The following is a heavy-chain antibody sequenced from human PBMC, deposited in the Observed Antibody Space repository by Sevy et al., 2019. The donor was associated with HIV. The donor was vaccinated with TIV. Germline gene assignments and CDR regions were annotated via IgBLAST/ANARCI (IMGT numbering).Heavy chain of an antibody. D-gene: IGHD3-3*01. CDR2: ISYDGSNK. CDR1: GFTFSSYA. J-gene: IGHJ6*02. V-gene: IGHV3-30-3*01. CDR3: ARDSNTIVGVDTEGYDYGMDV. Sequence: GGSLRLSCAASGFTFSSYAMHWVRQAPGKGLEWVAVISYDGSNKYYADSVKGRFTISRDNSKNTLYLQMNSLRAEDTAVYYCARDSNTIVGVDTEGYDYGMDVWGQGTTVTVSS.